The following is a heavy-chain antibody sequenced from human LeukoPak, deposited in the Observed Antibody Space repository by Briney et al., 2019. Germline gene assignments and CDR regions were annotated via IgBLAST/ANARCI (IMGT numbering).Heavy chain of an antibody. D-gene: IGHD1-1*01. Sequence: GGPLRLSCSASGFTFSSYAMHGFGQSPGKGLHGLAVLRGSGNRPFYPDPVKRRCTISRDNSKHALYLQMNSLRGEDTVVYHCVKDNSNWYWYFDLWGRGTLVTVSS. J-gene: IGHJ2*01. CDR3: VKDNSNWYWYFDL. V-gene: IGHV3-23*01. CDR1: GFTFSSYA. CDR2: LRGSGNRP.